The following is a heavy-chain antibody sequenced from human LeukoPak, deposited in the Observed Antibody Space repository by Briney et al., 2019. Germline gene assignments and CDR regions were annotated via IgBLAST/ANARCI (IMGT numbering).Heavy chain of an antibody. CDR3: ARDKIEGPTKLDC. D-gene: IGHD1-1*01. Sequence: PGGSLRLSCAASGFTFSSYWMSWVRQAPGKGLEWVANIKQDESEKYYVDSVKGRFTISRDNAKNSLYLQVNSLRAEDTAVYYCARDKIEGPTKLDCWGQGILVTVSS. CDR2: IKQDESEK. J-gene: IGHJ4*02. V-gene: IGHV3-7*01. CDR1: GFTFSSYW.